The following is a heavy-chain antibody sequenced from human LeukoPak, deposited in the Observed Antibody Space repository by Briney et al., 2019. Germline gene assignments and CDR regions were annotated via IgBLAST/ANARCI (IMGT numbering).Heavy chain of an antibody. Sequence: SETLSLPCTVSGGSVSSYYWSWIRQPAGKGLEWIGRVYTSGTTYYNPSLRSRVTVSVDTSKNQFSMKMTSVNAADTAVYYCATSGSGWSTKKDALEIWGQGTTVTVAS. D-gene: IGHD6-19*01. V-gene: IGHV4-4*07. CDR2: VYTSGTT. CDR1: GGSVSSYY. CDR3: ATSGSGWSTKKDALEI. J-gene: IGHJ3*02.